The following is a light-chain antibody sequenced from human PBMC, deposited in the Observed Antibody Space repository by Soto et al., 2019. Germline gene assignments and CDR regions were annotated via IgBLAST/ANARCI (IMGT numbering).Light chain of an antibody. CDR1: QIVSSS. V-gene: IGKV3-20*01. Sequence: EIVLTQSPGTLSLSPGERATISCRASQIVSSSLAWYQQRPGQAPRLLIYDASSRATGIPDRFSGSDSGTDFTLTISRLEPEDFAVYYCHHYGSSRTFGQGTKVDIK. CDR3: HHYGSSRT. J-gene: IGKJ1*01. CDR2: DAS.